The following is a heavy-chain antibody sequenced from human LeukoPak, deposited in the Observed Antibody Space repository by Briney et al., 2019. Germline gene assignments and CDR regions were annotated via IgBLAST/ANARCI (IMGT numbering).Heavy chain of an antibody. V-gene: IGHV3-30*04. CDR1: GSTLGSSA. Sequence: PGGSLRLSCAASGSTLGSSAVHWVRQAPRQGLEWVAVTSYDGSDKVYSDSVKGRLTISRDDSKNTLYLQMDSLREEDTAVYYCARDRGRGVGRRYYGMDVWGQGTTVTVTS. J-gene: IGHJ6*02. D-gene: IGHD3-16*01. CDR2: TSYDGSDK. CDR3: ARDRGRGVGRRYYGMDV.